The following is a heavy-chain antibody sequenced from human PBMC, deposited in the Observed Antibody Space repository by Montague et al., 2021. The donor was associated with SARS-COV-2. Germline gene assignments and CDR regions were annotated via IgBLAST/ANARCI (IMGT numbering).Heavy chain of an antibody. V-gene: IGHV4-59*08. D-gene: IGHD3-10*01. CDR2: IHYRGTT. CDR3: ARLGGSWSYLAFDY. J-gene: IGHJ4*02. Sequence: SETLSLTCTVSNGSISGHYWTWIRQSPGRGLEWLAYIHYRGTTDYNPSLKSRLTLSVDTSKNQFSLTLTSLTAADTAIYYCARLGGSWSYLAFDYWGQGTLVTVSS. CDR1: NGSISGHY.